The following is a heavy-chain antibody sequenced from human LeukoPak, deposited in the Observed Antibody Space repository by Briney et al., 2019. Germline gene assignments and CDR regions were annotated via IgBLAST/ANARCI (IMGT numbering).Heavy chain of an antibody. D-gene: IGHD5/OR15-5a*01. CDR1: GGSICCGGYS. J-gene: IGHJ4*02. V-gene: IGHV4-30-2*01. CDR2: IYHCGST. Sequence: SQTLSLTCAVSGGSICCGGYSWSWIRQPRGKGLEWIGYIYHCGSTYYHPSRTIRLTLSLRKSKNEFSIKLSSVTAADTAVYYCSRVGTYSVYDYAPTYFDYWGQGTLVTVSS. CDR3: SRVGTYSVYDYAPTYFDY.